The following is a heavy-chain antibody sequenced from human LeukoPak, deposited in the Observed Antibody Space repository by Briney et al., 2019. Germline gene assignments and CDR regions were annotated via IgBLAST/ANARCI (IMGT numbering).Heavy chain of an antibody. Sequence: SAGSVRLSCAASGFIFSNYAMAWVRQTPGKGLEWVSAISGSGLRTNYADSARGRFTISRDNSKNTVDLQMDSLRAEDTAIYYCARGWMVKYYFDYWGQGTLVTVSS. D-gene: IGHD6-19*01. CDR3: ARGWMVKYYFDY. CDR2: ISGSGLRT. J-gene: IGHJ4*02. V-gene: IGHV3-23*01. CDR1: GFIFSNYA.